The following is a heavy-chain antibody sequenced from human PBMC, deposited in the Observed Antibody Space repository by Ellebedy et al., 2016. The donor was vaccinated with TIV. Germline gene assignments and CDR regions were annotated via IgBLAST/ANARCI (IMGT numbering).Heavy chain of an antibody. CDR3: ARGNVWLSY. V-gene: IGHV3-23*03. D-gene: IGHD3-16*01. CDR1: GFTFSVYA. Sequence: GESLKISXAASGFTFSVYAMTWVRQAPGKGLEWISLIGGLDTGTYYADSVKGRFTISRDNVKNSLYLQMSSLRVEDTAVYYCARGNVWLSYWGQGTLLTVSS. CDR2: IGGLDTGT. J-gene: IGHJ4*02.